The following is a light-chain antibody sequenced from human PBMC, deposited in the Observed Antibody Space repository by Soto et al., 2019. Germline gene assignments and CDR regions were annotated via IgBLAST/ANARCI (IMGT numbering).Light chain of an antibody. J-gene: IGKJ2*01. Sequence: DVVMTQSPLSLPVSLGQPASISCRSSQGLRHSDGNTYLNWLHQRPGQSPRRLIYMVSNRDSGVPDRFSASGSGTDFTLTISRVEAEDVGFYYSMQATHWPYTFGQGTKLEIK. CDR2: MVS. CDR1: QGLRHSDGNTY. V-gene: IGKV2-30*02. CDR3: MQATHWPYT.